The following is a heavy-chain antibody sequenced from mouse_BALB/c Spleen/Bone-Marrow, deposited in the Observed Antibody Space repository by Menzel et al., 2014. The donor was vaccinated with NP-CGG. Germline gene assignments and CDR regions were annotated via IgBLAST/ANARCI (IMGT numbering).Heavy chain of an antibody. J-gene: IGHJ4*01. D-gene: IGHD2-12*01. CDR1: GYAFTNYL. CDR2: INPGSGGT. V-gene: IGHV1-54*01. Sequence: VKLVESGAELVRPGTSVKVSCKASGYAFTNYLIEWVKQGPGQGLEWIGAINPGSGGTNYNEKFKGKATLTADKSSSPAYIQFNSLTSGGPAVYFCARLRRGGFYTMDYWGQGTSVTVSS. CDR3: ARLRRGGFYTMDY.